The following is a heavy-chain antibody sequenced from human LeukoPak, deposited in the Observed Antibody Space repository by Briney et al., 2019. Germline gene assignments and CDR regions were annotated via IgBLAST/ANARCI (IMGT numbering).Heavy chain of an antibody. J-gene: IGHJ4*02. Sequence: GGSLRLSCATSGFIFSNYWMSWVRQAPGKGLEWVANIKQDGSETYYVDSVKGRFTISRDNSKNTLYLQMNSLRAEDTAIYYCAKEYTGTFSPFPSYFDNWGQGTLFTVSS. D-gene: IGHD1-26*01. V-gene: IGHV3-7*03. CDR2: IKQDGSET. CDR3: AKEYTGTFSPFPSYFDN. CDR1: GFIFSNYW.